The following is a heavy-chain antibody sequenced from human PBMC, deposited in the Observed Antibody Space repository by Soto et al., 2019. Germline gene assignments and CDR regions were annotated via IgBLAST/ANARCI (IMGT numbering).Heavy chain of an antibody. CDR1: GYTFTSYD. CDR3: ARDPFCGGDCYSGQHFYYGLDV. V-gene: IGHV1-8*01. J-gene: IGHJ6*02. CDR2: MNPNSENT. D-gene: IGHD2-21*02. Sequence: ASVKVSCKASGYTFTSYDINWVRQATGQGLEWMGWMNPNSENTGYAQKFQGRVTMTSNTSIGTAYMELISLRSDDTAIYYCARDPFCGGDCYSGQHFYYGLDVWGQGTTVTVSS.